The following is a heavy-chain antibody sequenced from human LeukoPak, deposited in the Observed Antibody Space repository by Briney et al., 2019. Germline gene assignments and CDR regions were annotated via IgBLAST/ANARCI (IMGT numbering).Heavy chain of an antibody. Sequence: SETLSLTCAVYGGSFSGYYWSWIRQPPGKGLEWIGEIYHSGSTNYNPSLKSRVTISVDKSKNQFSLKLSSVTAADTAVYYCARDSYYGSGSYGPAVWFDPWGQGTLVTVSS. CDR3: ARDSYYGSGSYGPAVWFDP. V-gene: IGHV4-34*01. CDR2: IYHSGST. D-gene: IGHD3-10*01. CDR1: GGSFSGYY. J-gene: IGHJ5*02.